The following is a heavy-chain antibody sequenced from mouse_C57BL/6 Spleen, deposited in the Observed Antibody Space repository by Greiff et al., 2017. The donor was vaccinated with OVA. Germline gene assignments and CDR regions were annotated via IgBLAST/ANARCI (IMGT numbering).Heavy chain of an antibody. CDR3: ARPWGNYFYYAMDY. Sequence: VQLQQSGPELVKPGASVKISCKASGYAFSSSWMNWVKQRPGKGLEWIGRIYPGDGDTNYNGKFKGKATLTADKSSSTAYMQLSSLTSEDSAVYFCARPWGNYFYYAMDYWGQGTSVTVSS. V-gene: IGHV1-82*01. CDR2: IYPGDGDT. D-gene: IGHD2-1*01. CDR1: GYAFSSSW. J-gene: IGHJ4*01.